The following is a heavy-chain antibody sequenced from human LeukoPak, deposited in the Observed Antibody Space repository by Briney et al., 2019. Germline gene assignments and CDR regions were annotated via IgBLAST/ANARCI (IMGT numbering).Heavy chain of an antibody. D-gene: IGHD3-10*01. Sequence: GGSLRLSCAASGFTFSSYAMNWVRQAPGKGLEWVSAISGSGISTYYADSVKGRFTISRDNSKNTLYLQMNGLRAEDTAVYYCAKNPTMVRGVARMDVWGQGTTVTVSS. CDR3: AKNPTMVRGVARMDV. CDR2: ISGSGIST. CDR1: GFTFSSYA. V-gene: IGHV3-23*01. J-gene: IGHJ6*02.